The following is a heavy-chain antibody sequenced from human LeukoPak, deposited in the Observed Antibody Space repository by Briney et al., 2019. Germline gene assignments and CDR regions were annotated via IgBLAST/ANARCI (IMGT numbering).Heavy chain of an antibody. D-gene: IGHD2-15*01. CDR2: FDPEDGET. Sequence: ASVKVSCKVSGYTLTELSMHWVRQAPGKGLEWMGGFDPEDGETIYAQKFQGRVTMTEDTSTDTAYMELGSLRSEDTAVYYCATMAATMRTYYYMDVWGKGTTVTVS. CDR1: GYTLTELS. V-gene: IGHV1-24*01. J-gene: IGHJ6*03. CDR3: ATMAATMRTYYYMDV.